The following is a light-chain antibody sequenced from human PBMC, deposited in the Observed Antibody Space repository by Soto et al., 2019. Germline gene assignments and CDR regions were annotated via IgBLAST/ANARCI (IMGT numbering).Light chain of an antibody. V-gene: IGKV2-24*01. CDR2: KTS. J-gene: IGKJ4*01. CDR1: QILRHMDGNTY. Sequence: DIVITQPPLSSPVTRGQPASISCRASQILRHMDGNTYLSWVQQRPGQPPRLLIYKTSDRLSGVPDRFSGSGAGTDFTLRISRVEAEDVGIYYCMQGTQFPLTFGGGTKVEIK. CDR3: MQGTQFPLT.